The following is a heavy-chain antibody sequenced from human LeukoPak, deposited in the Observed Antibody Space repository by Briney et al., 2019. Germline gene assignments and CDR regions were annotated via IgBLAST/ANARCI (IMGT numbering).Heavy chain of an antibody. V-gene: IGHV3-33*06. J-gene: IGHJ4*02. D-gene: IGHD6-13*01. CDR2: IWYDGSYK. CDR1: GFTFINYG. Sequence: GGSLRLSCAASGFTFINYGMHWVRQAPGKGLDWVAVIWYDGSYKYYADSVKGRFTISRDNSRNTLYLQMNSLRAEDTAIYYCAKVVQYTASTGTGLDYWGQGTLVTVSS. CDR3: AKVVQYTASTGTGLDY.